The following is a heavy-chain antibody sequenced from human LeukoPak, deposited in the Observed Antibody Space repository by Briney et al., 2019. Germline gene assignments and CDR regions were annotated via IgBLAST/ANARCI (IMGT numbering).Heavy chain of an antibody. Sequence: SETLSLTCTVSGYSISSGYYWGWIRQPPGKGLEWIGSIYHSGSTYYNPSLKSRVTISVDTSKNQFSLKLSSVTAADTPVYYCARHMCPSCYNAPLYWGQGTLVTVSS. CDR2: IYHSGST. V-gene: IGHV4-38-2*02. CDR3: ARHMCPSCYNAPLY. CDR1: GYSISSGYY. D-gene: IGHD2-2*02. J-gene: IGHJ4*02.